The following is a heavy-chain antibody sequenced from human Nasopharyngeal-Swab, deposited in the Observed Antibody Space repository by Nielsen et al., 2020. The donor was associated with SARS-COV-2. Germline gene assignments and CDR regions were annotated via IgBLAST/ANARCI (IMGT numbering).Heavy chain of an antibody. CDR2: FYYNGDI. D-gene: IGHD3-16*02. CDR1: GGSISTYY. CDR3: ARDPGVRDYVWGSHRLLYYFDS. Sequence: SETLSLTCTVSGGSISTYYWSWVRQPPGKGLEWIGYFYYNGDINYNPSLRGRVAISVDTSKNQFSLTLSSVTAADTAVYYCARDPGVRDYVWGSHRLLYYFDSWGQGTPVTVSS. V-gene: IGHV4-59*13. J-gene: IGHJ4*02.